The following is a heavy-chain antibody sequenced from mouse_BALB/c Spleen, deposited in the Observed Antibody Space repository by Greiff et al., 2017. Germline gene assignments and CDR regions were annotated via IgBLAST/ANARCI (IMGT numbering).Heavy chain of an antibody. CDR1: GFSLTGYG. CDR2: IWGDGST. J-gene: IGHJ3*01. Sequence: QVQLKESGPGLVAPSQTLSITCTASGFSLTGYGVNWVRQPPGKGLEWLGMIWGDGSTDYNSALKSRLSISKANSKSQVFLKMNSLQTDDTAGYSCDRGYDYGFAYWGQGTLVTVSA. V-gene: IGHV2-6-7*01. CDR3: DRGYDYGFAY. D-gene: IGHD2-4*01.